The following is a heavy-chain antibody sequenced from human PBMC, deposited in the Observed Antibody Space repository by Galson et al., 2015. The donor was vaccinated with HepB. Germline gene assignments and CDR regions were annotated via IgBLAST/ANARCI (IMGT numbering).Heavy chain of an antibody. Sequence: SVKVSCKASGYTFTSYAMHWVRQAPGQRLEWMGWINAGNGNTKYSQKFQGRVTITRDTSASTAYMELSGLRSEDTAVYYCARAYYFASKNYYDPQYYFDYWGQGTQVTVSS. CDR2: INAGNGNT. V-gene: IGHV1-3*01. J-gene: IGHJ4*02. CDR3: ARAYYFASKNYYDPQYYFDY. D-gene: IGHD3-10*01. CDR1: GYTFTSYA.